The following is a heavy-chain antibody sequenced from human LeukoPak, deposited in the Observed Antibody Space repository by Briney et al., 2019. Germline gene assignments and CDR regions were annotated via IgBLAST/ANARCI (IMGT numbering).Heavy chain of an antibody. J-gene: IGHJ6*04. CDR3: ARAGPKPSRGVITSYYYYGMDV. CDR2: INHSGST. V-gene: IGHV4-34*01. Sequence: SETLSLTCAVYGGSFSGYYWSWIRQPPGKGLEWIGEINHSGSTNYNPSLKSRVTISVDTSKNQFSLKLGSVTAADTAVYYCARAGPKPSRGVITSYYYYGMDVWGKGTTVTVSS. CDR1: GGSFSGYY. D-gene: IGHD3-10*01.